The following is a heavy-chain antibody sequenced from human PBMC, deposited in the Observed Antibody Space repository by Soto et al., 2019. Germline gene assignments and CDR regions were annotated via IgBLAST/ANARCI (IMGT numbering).Heavy chain of an antibody. J-gene: IGHJ6*02. Sequence: TGGSLRLSCAASGFTFNNYGMHWVRQAPGKGLGWVAVIWNDGNGYYYANSVKGRFTISRDDSKNTLYLQMSSLRVEDTAVYCCARRQISPPTRGAASARGGMDVWGQGTTVTVSS. CDR3: ARRQISPPTRGAASARGGMDV. CDR1: GFTFNNYG. V-gene: IGHV3-33*01. CDR2: IWNDGNGY. D-gene: IGHD6-13*01.